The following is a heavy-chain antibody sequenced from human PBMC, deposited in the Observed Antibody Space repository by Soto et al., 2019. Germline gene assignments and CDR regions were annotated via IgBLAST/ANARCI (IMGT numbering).Heavy chain of an antibody. CDR3: ARSPFHSSSYYFDY. Sequence: QVQLQESGPGLVKPSETLSLTCTVSGGSISSYYWSWIRQPPGKGLEWIGYNYYSGGTNYNPSLKSRVTISVDTSKNQFSLKLSSVTAADTAVYYCARSPFHSSSYYFDYWGQGTLVTVSS. CDR2: NYYSGGT. D-gene: IGHD6-6*01. V-gene: IGHV4-59*08. J-gene: IGHJ4*02. CDR1: GGSISSYY.